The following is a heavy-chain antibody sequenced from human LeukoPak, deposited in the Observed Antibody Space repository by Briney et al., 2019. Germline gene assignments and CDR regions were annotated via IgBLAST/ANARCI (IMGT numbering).Heavy chain of an antibody. CDR2: IKEDGSGT. Sequence: GGSLRLSCAASGFTFSTYWMTWVRQAPGKGLEWVANIKEDGSGTFYVDSVKGRFTFSRDNAKNSLYLQMDSLRAEDTAVYYCAGDNWTDYWGQGTLVTVSS. J-gene: IGHJ4*02. D-gene: IGHD1-20*01. V-gene: IGHV3-7*01. CDR3: AGDNWTDY. CDR1: GFTFSTYW.